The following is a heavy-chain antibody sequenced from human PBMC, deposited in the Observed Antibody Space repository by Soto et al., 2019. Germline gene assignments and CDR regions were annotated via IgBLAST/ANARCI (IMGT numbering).Heavy chain of an antibody. CDR1: GITFSNAW. V-gene: IGHV3-15*07. Sequence: GGSLRLSCAASGITFSNAWMNWVRQAPGKGLEWVGRIKSKTDGGTTDYAALVKGRFTISRDDSKNTLYLQMNSLKTEDTAVYYCTTYSDYYDSSGPPSLDAFDIWGQGTMVTVSS. CDR2: IKSKTDGGTT. D-gene: IGHD3-22*01. CDR3: TTYSDYYDSSGPPSLDAFDI. J-gene: IGHJ3*02.